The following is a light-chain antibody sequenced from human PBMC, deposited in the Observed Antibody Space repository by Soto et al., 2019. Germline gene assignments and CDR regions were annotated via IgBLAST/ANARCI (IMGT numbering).Light chain of an antibody. CDR1: QSISSTY. V-gene: IGKV3-20*01. Sequence: EIVLTQSPGTLSLSPGERVTLSCSASQSISSTYLAWYRQKPGQAPILLIYAASSTATGIPDRFSGSGSGTDFTLTISRLEPEGFAVYCCQRYYVSSWTFGQGTRV. J-gene: IGKJ1*01. CDR3: QRYYVSSWT. CDR2: AAS.